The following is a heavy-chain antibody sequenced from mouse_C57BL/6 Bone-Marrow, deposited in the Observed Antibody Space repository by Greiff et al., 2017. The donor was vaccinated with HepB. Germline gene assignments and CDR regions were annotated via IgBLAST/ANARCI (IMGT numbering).Heavy chain of an antibody. J-gene: IGHJ3*01. D-gene: IGHD4-1*01. CDR1: GYTFTSYW. CDR2: IYPGSGST. CDR3: ARWTGTFAY. V-gene: IGHV1-55*01. Sequence: QVHVKQPGAELVKPGASVKMSCKASGYTFTSYWITWVKQRPGQGLEWIGDIYPGSGSTNYNEKFKSKATLTVDTSSSTAYMQLSSLTSEDSAVYYCARWTGTFAYWGQGTLVTVSA.